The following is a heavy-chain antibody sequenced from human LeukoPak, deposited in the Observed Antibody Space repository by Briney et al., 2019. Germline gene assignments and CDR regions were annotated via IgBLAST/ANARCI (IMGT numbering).Heavy chain of an antibody. CDR2: VYSSGST. CDR3: ARVAGRSWYSFDY. J-gene: IGHJ4*02. V-gene: IGHV4-59*01. CDR1: GGSFSGYY. Sequence: PSETLSLTCAVYGGSFSGYYWSWIRQPPGKGLEWIGYVYSSGSTNYNPSLKSRVTISVDTSKNQFSLKLPSVTAADTAVYYCARVAGRSWYSFDYWGQGTLVTVSS. D-gene: IGHD6-13*01.